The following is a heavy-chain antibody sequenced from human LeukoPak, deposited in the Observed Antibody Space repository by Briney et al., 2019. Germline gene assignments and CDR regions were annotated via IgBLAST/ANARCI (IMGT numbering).Heavy chain of an antibody. CDR3: ARDKPGQYCSSTSCYTFDAFDI. D-gene: IGHD2-2*02. CDR1: GGSISSYY. CDR2: IYYSGST. V-gene: IGHV4-59*01. Sequence: SETLSLTCTVSGGSISSYYWSWIRQPPGKGLEWIGYIYYSGSTNYNPSLKSRVTISVDTSKNQFSLKLSSVTAADTAVYYCARDKPGQYCSSTSCYTFDAFDIWGQGTMVIVSS. J-gene: IGHJ3*02.